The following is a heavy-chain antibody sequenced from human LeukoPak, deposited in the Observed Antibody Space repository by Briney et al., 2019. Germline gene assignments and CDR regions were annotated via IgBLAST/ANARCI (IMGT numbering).Heavy chain of an antibody. Sequence: ASVKVSCKASGFTFTSSAMQWVRQARGQRLEWIGWIVVGSGNTNYAQKFQGRVTITRDTSASTAYMELSSLRSEDMAVYYCARTGTGTTHFDYWGQGTLVTVSS. J-gene: IGHJ4*02. CDR3: ARTGTGTTHFDY. CDR1: GFTFTSSA. CDR2: IVVGSGNT. D-gene: IGHD1-7*01. V-gene: IGHV1-58*02.